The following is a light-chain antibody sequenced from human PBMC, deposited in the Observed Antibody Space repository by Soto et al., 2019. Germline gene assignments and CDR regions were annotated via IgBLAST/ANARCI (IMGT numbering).Light chain of an antibody. Sequence: IQMTQSPTTLSGSVGDRVTISXRASPSISIWLVWYQQKPGKAPTIXXAKXSSLERGCPSSLSGSGSVTEFTPTISSLHSEDSAVYYWQQYMRGTRTFGGGTKVDIK. CDR2: KXS. CDR3: QQYMRGTRT. J-gene: IGKJ4*02. CDR1: PSISIW. V-gene: IGKV1-5*03.